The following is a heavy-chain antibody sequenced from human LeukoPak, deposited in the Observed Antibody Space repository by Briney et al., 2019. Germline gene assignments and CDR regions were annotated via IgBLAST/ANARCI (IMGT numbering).Heavy chain of an antibody. CDR3: AKRVPYGSSSVYFDN. V-gene: IGHV3-23*01. D-gene: IGHD6-6*01. CDR2: ISDNDGTST. Sequence: GGSLRLSCAASGFTFSHCAMSWVRQAPGKGLEWVSAISDNDGTSTYYTDSANGRFTISRDNSKNTLYLQMNALRAEDTAVYYCAKRVPYGSSSVYFDNWGQGTPVTVSS. CDR1: GFTFSHCA. J-gene: IGHJ4*02.